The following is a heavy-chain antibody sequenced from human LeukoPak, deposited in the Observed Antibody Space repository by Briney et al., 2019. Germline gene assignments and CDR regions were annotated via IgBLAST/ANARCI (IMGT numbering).Heavy chain of an antibody. CDR3: ARVVPAAGTNYYYYYYMDV. CDR1: GGSISSYY. D-gene: IGHD6-13*01. CDR2: IYYSGST. J-gene: IGHJ6*03. V-gene: IGHV4-59*01. Sequence: SETLSLTCTVSGGSISSYYWSWIRQPPGKGLEWIGYIYYSGSTNYNPSLKSRVTISVDTSKNQFSLKLSSVTAADTAVYYCARVVPAAGTNYYYYYYMDVWGKGTTVTISS.